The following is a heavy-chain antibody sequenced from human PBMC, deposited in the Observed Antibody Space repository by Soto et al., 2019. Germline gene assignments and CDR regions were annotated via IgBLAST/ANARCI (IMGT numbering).Heavy chain of an antibody. Sequence: SETLSLTCPVSVPYVSYGYGSWILQPPGKEMEWIRLTYSAGSSNYNPSLTSRVTMSVETSKTQFSMKVTSVTAADTAVYYCARSYYDTTGFAVDPWGQGTLVTVS. CDR3: ARSYYDTTGFAVDP. CDR1: VPYVSYGY. J-gene: IGHJ5*02. V-gene: IGHV4-4*07. D-gene: IGHD3-22*01. CDR2: TYSAGSS.